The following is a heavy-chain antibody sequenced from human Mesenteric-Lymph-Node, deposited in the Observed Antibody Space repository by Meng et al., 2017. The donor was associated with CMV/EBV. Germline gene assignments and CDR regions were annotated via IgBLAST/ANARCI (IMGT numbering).Heavy chain of an antibody. V-gene: IGHV3-21*01. D-gene: IGHD3-3*01. CDR3: ARANRGNYDFWSGYYRDYYYYYGMDV. CDR2: ISSSSSYI. CDR1: GFTFSSYS. Sequence: GGSLRLSCAASGFTFSSYSMNWVRQAPGKGLEWVSSISSSSSYIYYADSVKGRFTISRDNAKNSLYLQMNSLRAEDTAVYYCARANRGNYDFWSGYYRDYYYYYGMDVWGQGTTVTVSS. J-gene: IGHJ6*02.